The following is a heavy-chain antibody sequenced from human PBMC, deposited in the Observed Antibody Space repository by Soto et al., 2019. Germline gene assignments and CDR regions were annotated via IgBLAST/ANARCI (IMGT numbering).Heavy chain of an antibody. CDR3: ARGRYFDWAYYFDY. D-gene: IGHD3-9*01. CDR1: GGSISSGDYY. J-gene: IGHJ4*02. V-gene: IGHV4-30-4*01. CDR2: IYYSGST. Sequence: PSETLSLTCTVSGGSISSGDYYWSWIRQPPGKGLEWIGYIYYSGSTYYNPSLKSRVTISVDTSKNQFSLKLSSVTAADTAVYYCARGRYFDWAYYFDYWGRGTLVTVSS.